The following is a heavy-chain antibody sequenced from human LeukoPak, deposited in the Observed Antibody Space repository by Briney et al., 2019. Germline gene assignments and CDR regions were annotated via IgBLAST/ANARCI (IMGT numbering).Heavy chain of an antibody. D-gene: IGHD2-2*01. Sequence: ASVKVSCTASGYTFTGYYMHWVRQAPGQGLEWMGWINPNSGGTNYAQKFQGRVTMTRDTSISTAYMELSRLRSDDTAVYYCAREVVVGLFQAFDIWGQGTMVTVSS. V-gene: IGHV1-2*02. J-gene: IGHJ3*02. CDR1: GYTFTGYY. CDR3: AREVVVGLFQAFDI. CDR2: INPNSGGT.